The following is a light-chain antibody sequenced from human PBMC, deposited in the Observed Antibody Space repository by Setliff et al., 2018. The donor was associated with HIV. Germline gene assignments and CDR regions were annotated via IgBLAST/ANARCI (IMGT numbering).Light chain of an antibody. J-gene: IGLJ1*01. CDR3: CSNTGSNTYV. Sequence: QSALTQPASVSGSPGQSITISCTGTSGDVGRYNLVSWYQQQPGKPPKLMIYQASKRPSGVSNRFSGSKSGNTASLTISGPQAEDEADYYCCSNTGSNTYVFGTGTKSPS. CDR2: QAS. CDR1: SGDVGRYNL. V-gene: IGLV2-23*01.